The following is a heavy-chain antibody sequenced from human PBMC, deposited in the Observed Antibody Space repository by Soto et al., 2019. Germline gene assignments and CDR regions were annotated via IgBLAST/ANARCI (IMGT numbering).Heavy chain of an antibody. V-gene: IGHV4-59*01. CDR1: SGSISTYY. CDR3: AGAPNWVYFDF. D-gene: IGHD7-27*01. J-gene: IGHJ4*02. CDR2: IYYTGST. Sequence: SETLSLTCTVSSGSISTYYWSWIRQPPGKGLEWIGYIYYTGSTNYNPSLKTRVAISMDTSKNQFSLNLSSVTAADTAVYYCAGAPNWVYFDFWGLGTLVPVSS.